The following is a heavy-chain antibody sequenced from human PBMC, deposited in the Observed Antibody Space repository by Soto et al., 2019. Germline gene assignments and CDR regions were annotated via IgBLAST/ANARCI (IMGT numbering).Heavy chain of an antibody. V-gene: IGHV4-30-4*01. CDR3: ARAGFSYGHLLF. CDR2: VFYSGAT. J-gene: IGHJ4*02. CDR1: GGPIKTGDYY. D-gene: IGHD3-10*01. Sequence: QVQLKESGPGLVKPSETLSLTCNVSGGPIKTGDYYWNWIRQPPGKGLEWIGSVFYSGATNYSPSLKSLAAISMDTSKNQFSLSLTSVTAADTAVYYCARAGFSYGHLLFWGQGIRVTVST.